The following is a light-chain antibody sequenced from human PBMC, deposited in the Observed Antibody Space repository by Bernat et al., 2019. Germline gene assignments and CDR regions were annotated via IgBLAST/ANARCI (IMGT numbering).Light chain of an antibody. CDR1: QSISSW. CDR2: KAS. CDR3: QQYNSYPMYT. Sequence: DIQMTQSPSTLSASVGDRVTITCRASQSISSWLAWYQQKPVKAPKLLIYKASSLESGVPSRFSGSGSGTEFTLTISSLQPDDFATYYCQQYNSYPMYTFGQGTQLEIK. V-gene: IGKV1-5*03. J-gene: IGKJ2*01.